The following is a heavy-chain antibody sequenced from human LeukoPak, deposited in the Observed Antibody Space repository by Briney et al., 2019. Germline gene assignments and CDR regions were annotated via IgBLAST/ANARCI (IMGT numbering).Heavy chain of an antibody. CDR2: IRPDGDRT. Sequence: GGALPLSFPSSRYTFSNYAIPEVRQGPGKGLDGVSAIRPDGDRTYYANSVRGRFTISRDKSKDTVYLQINGLRVEDTAVYYCAREQSGTRGWYTVDYWGQGALVTVSS. CDR1: RYTFSNYA. CDR3: AREQSGTRGWYTVDY. V-gene: IGHV3-23*01. D-gene: IGHD6-19*01. J-gene: IGHJ4*02.